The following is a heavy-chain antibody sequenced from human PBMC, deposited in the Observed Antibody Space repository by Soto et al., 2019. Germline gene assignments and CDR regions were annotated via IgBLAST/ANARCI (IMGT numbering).Heavy chain of an antibody. D-gene: IGHD3-22*01. V-gene: IGHV1-3*01. J-gene: IGHJ5*02. Sequence: ASVKVSCKTSGYTFTSYAMHWVRQAPGQRLEWMGWINAGNGNTKYSQKFQGRVTITRDTSASTAYMELSSLRSEDTAVYYCARDTLYDSSGYYYVGYNWFDPWGQGTLVTVSS. CDR1: GYTFTSYA. CDR2: INAGNGNT. CDR3: ARDTLYDSSGYYYVGYNWFDP.